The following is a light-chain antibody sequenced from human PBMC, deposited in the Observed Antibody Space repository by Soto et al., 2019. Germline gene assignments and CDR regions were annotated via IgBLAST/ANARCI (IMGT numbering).Light chain of an antibody. Sequence: EIVLTQSPATLSLSPGERATPSCRASQSVSSYLAWSQQKPGQAPRLLIYDASNRATGIPARFSGSGSGTDFTLTISSLEPEDFAVYYCQQRSNWPSYTFGQWTKLEIK. V-gene: IGKV3-11*01. CDR2: DAS. J-gene: IGKJ2*01. CDR1: QSVSSY. CDR3: QQRSNWPSYT.